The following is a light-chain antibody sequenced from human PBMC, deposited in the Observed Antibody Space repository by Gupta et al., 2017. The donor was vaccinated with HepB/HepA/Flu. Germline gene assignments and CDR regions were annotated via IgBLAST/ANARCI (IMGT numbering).Light chain of an antibody. Sequence: DIQMTQSPSSLSASVGDRVTITCRASQGISTYLAWYQQKPVKVPQLLIYGASTLQSGVPSRFTRSGSGTDFTLAMSSLHPEDVATYYFQKDNRAAFT. J-gene: IGKJ3*01. V-gene: IGKV1-27*01. CDR1: QGISTY. CDR3: QKDNRAAFT. CDR2: GAS.